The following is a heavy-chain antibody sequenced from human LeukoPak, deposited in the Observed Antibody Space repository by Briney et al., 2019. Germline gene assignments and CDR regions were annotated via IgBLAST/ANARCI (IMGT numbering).Heavy chain of an antibody. CDR1: GYTFTGYY. J-gene: IGHJ4*02. D-gene: IGHD1-20*01. CDR2: INPNSGGT. CDR3: AGVEGITGIEFDY. V-gene: IGHV1-2*02. Sequence: ASVKVSCKASGYTFTGYYMHWVRQAPGQGLEWMGWINPNSGGTNYAQKFQGRVTMTRDTSISTAYMELSRLRSDDTAVYYCAGVEGITGIEFDYWGQGTLVTVSS.